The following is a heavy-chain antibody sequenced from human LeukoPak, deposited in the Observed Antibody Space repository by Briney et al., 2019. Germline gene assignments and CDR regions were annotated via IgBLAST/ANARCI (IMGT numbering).Heavy chain of an antibody. J-gene: IGHJ5*01. V-gene: IGHV3-74*01. CDR3: ARAVTYFYGSVTYDWFES. D-gene: IGHD3-10*01. CDR2: IESNGLA. CDR1: GFTFSSYW. Sequence: PGGSLRLSCAASGFTFSSYWMHWVRQTPGKGLMWVSRIESNGLALYADSVRDRFTTSRDNAKNTVYLQMNSLRADDTAMYYCARAVTYFYGSVTYDWFESWGQGTLVTVSS.